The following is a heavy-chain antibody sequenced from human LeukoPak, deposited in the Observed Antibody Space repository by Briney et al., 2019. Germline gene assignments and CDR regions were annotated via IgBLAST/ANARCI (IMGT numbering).Heavy chain of an antibody. CDR3: ARDSGSHLSFDY. CDR2: ISYDGSNK. Sequence: SGRSLRLSCAASGFTFSSYAMHWVRQAPGKGLEWVAVISYDGSNKYYADSVKGRYTISRDNSKNTLYLQMNSLRAEDTAVYYCARDSGSHLSFDYWGQGTLVTVSS. V-gene: IGHV3-30-3*01. J-gene: IGHJ4*02. CDR1: GFTFSSYA. D-gene: IGHD1-26*01.